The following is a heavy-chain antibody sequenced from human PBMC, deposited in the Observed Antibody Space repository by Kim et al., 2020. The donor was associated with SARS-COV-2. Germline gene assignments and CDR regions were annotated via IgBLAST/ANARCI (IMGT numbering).Heavy chain of an antibody. Sequence: SETLSLTCTVSGGSISSSSYYWGWIRQPPGKGLEWIGSIYYSGSTYYNPSLKSRVTISVDTSKNQFSLKLSSVTAADTAVYYCARQWGIAARHLYYYGMDVWGQGTTVTVSS. CDR2: IYYSGST. D-gene: IGHD6-6*01. V-gene: IGHV4-39*01. J-gene: IGHJ6*02. CDR1: GGSISSSSYY. CDR3: ARQWGIAARHLYYYGMDV.